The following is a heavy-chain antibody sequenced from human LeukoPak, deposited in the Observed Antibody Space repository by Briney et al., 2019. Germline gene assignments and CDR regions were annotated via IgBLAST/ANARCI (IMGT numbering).Heavy chain of an antibody. V-gene: IGHV4-59*01. CDR2: IYYSGST. CDR1: GGSISSYY. Sequence: SETLSFTCTVSGGSISSYYWSWIRQPPGKGLEWIGYIYYSGSTNYNPSLKSRVTISVDTSKNQFSLKLSSVTAADTAVYYCARVFHNYYYYGMDVWGQGTTVTVSS. J-gene: IGHJ6*02. CDR3: ARVFHNYYYYGMDV.